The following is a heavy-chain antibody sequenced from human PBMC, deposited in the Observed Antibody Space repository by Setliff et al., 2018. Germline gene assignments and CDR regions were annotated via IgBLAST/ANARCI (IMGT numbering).Heavy chain of an antibody. CDR1: GFTFSNYA. CDR3: AKCGRFAPSGWFQYVDS. Sequence: PGGSLRLSCAASGFTFSNYAMTWVRQAPGKGLEWVSAITVSGSTHYADSVKGRFTISRDNSKNTLSLQMDNLRAEDTATYYCAKCGRFAPSGWFQYVDSWAQGTLVTVSS. D-gene: IGHD6-19*01. CDR2: ITVSGST. V-gene: IGHV3-23*01. J-gene: IGHJ4*02.